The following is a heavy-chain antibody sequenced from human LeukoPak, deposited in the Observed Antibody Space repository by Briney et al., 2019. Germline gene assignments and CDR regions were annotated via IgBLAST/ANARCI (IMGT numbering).Heavy chain of an antibody. CDR1: GFTFSSYW. V-gene: IGHV4-39*07. Sequence: PGGSLRLSCAASGFTFSSYWMSWVRQPPGKGLEWIGSMYYSGSSFYNPSLKSRVAISVDTSKNQFSLKLSSVTAADTAVYYCARGPPAVINPVYYYYGMDVWGQGTTVTVSS. D-gene: IGHD3-16*02. J-gene: IGHJ6*02. CDR3: ARGPPAVINPVYYYYGMDV. CDR2: MYYSGSS.